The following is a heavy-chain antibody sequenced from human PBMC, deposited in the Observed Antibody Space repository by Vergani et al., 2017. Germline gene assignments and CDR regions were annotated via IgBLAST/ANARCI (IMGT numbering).Heavy chain of an antibody. D-gene: IGHD3-22*01. Sequence: QVQLVQSGAEVKKPGASVRVSCKASGYTFTSYYMNWVRQAPGQGLEWMGIINPSGGSTSYAQKFQGRVTMTRDTSTSTVYMELSSLRSEDTAVYYCARAEHPTYYYDSSGYYLDAFDIWGQGTMVTVSS. J-gene: IGHJ3*02. CDR3: ARAEHPTYYYDSSGYYLDAFDI. V-gene: IGHV1-46*03. CDR2: INPSGGST. CDR1: GYTFTSYY.